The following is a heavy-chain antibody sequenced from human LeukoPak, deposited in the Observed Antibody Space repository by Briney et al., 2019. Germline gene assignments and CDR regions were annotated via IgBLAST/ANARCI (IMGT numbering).Heavy chain of an antibody. CDR1: GYTFIAYY. D-gene: IGHD6-19*01. CDR2: INPNSGAT. CDR3: ARGVLRGSGSFDY. Sequence: ASVTVSCKASGYTFIAYYIHWMRQAPGQGLEWMGWINPNSGATNYAQKFQGRITMTRDTSINTAYMELYSLNSDDTAVYFCARGVLRGSGSFDYWGQGSLVTVSS. V-gene: IGHV1-2*02. J-gene: IGHJ4*03.